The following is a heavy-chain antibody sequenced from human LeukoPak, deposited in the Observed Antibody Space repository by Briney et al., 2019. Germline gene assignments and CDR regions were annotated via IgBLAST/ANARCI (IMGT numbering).Heavy chain of an antibody. CDR1: GYTFTSYG. CDR2: ISAYNGNT. V-gene: IGHV1-18*01. D-gene: IGHD3-22*01. CDR3: AREDQDYYDSSGYYPKNDY. J-gene: IGHJ4*02. Sequence: ASVKVSCKASGYTFTSYGISWVRQAPGQGLEWMGWISAYNGNTNYAQKLQGRVTMTTDTSTSTAYMELRSLRSDDTAVYYCAREDQDYYDSSGYYPKNDYWGQGTLVTVSS.